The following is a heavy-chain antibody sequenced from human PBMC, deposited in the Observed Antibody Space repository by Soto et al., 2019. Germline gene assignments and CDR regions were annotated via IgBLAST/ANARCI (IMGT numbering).Heavy chain of an antibody. CDR2: IYATGTT. CDR1: GASISCFY. V-gene: IGHV4-4*07. CDR3: VRDGTKTLRDWFDP. Sequence: PSETLSLTCTVSGASISCFYLSWIRKSAGKGLEWIGRIYATGTTDYNPSLKSRVMMSVDTSKKQFSLKLRSVTAEDTAVYYCVRDGTKTLRDWFDPWGQGISVTVSS. D-gene: IGHD1-1*01. J-gene: IGHJ5*02.